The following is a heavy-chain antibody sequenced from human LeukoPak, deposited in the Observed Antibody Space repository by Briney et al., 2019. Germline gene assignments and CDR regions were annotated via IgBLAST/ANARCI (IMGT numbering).Heavy chain of an antibody. Sequence: PGGSLRLSCAASGFTFSSYWMSWVRQAPGKGLEWVANIKQDRSEKYYVDSVKGRFTISRDDAKNSLYLQMNSLRAEDTAVYYCARSRITMVRGVVGYWGQGTLVTVSS. CDR1: GFTFSSYW. J-gene: IGHJ4*02. V-gene: IGHV3-7*01. CDR3: ARSRITMVRGVVGY. CDR2: IKQDRSEK. D-gene: IGHD3-10*01.